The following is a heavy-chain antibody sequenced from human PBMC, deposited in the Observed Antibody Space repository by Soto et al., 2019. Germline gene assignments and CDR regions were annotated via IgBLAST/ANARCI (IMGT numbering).Heavy chain of an antibody. D-gene: IGHD5-12*01. J-gene: IGHJ6*03. CDR1: GGSFSGYY. Sequence: QVQLQQWGAGLLKPSETLSLTCAVYGGSFSGYYWSWIRQPPGKGLEWIGEINHSGSTNYNPSLKSRVTISVDTSKNQFSLKLSSVTAADTAVYYCARGRKLSGYDYYYYYYMDVWGKGTTVTVSS. CDR3: ARGRKLSGYDYYYYYYMDV. CDR2: INHSGST. V-gene: IGHV4-34*01.